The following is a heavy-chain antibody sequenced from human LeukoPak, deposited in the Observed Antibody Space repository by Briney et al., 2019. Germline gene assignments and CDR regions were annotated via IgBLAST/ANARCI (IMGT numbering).Heavy chain of an antibody. CDR1: GGSISSGGYY. D-gene: IGHD3-22*01. Sequence: SETLSLTCTVSGGSISSGGYYWSWICQHPGKGLEWIGYIYYSGSTYYNPSLKSRVTISVDTSKNQFSLKLSSVTAADTAVYYCARAIPYYYDSSGYYRNWFDPWGQGTLVTVSS. CDR2: IYYSGST. V-gene: IGHV4-31*03. J-gene: IGHJ5*02. CDR3: ARAIPYYYDSSGYYRNWFDP.